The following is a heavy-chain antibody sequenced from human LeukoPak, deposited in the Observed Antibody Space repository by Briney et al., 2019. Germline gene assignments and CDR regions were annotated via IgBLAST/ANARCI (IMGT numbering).Heavy chain of an antibody. J-gene: IGHJ4*02. CDR3: ARAALEGYYDSSGYSLDY. CDR1: GFTFSSYA. D-gene: IGHD3-22*01. CDR2: ISYDGSNK. Sequence: GRSLRLSCAASGFTFSSYAMHWVRQAPGKGLEWVAVISYDGSNKYYADSVKGRFTISRDNSKNTLYLQMNSLRAEDTAVYYCARAALEGYYDSSGYSLDYWGQGTLVTVSS. V-gene: IGHV3-30-3*01.